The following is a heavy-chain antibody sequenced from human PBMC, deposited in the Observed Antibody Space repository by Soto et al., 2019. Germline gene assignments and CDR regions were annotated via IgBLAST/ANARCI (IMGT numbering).Heavy chain of an antibody. CDR1: GFSVGGNY. CDR3: ARGPNSDC. V-gene: IGHV3-53*01. CDR2: IYSGDNP. D-gene: IGHD2-21*01. J-gene: IGHJ4*02. Sequence: PGGSLRLSCAASGFSVGGNYMSWVRQAPGKGLELVSLIYSGDNPFYADSMKGRFTLSRDNSNNMLYLQMDSLRAEDTAVYYCARGPNSDCWGQGTLVTVSS.